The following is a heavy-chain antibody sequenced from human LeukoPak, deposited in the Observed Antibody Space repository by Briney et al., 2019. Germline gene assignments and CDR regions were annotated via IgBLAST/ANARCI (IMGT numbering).Heavy chain of an antibody. V-gene: IGHV3-7*01. D-gene: IGHD2-21*02. J-gene: IGHJ1*01. CDR3: TSWGDTTAEYFQR. Sequence: GGSLRLSCVVSGFTFNRCWMNWARQAPGKGLEWVAHINPDGRDTYYVDSVKGRFTISRDNAQNSMYLQMNSLRVEDTAVYYCTSWGDTTAEYFQRWGQGTLATVSS. CDR1: GFTFNRCW. CDR2: INPDGRDT.